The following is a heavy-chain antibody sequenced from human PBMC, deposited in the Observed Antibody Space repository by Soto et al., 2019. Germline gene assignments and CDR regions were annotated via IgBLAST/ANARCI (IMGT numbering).Heavy chain of an antibody. CDR1: GGSISSYY. J-gene: IGHJ4*02. V-gene: IGHV4-59*01. Sequence: SETLSLTCTVSGGSISSYYWSWIRQPPGKGLEWIGYIYYSGSTNYNPSLKSRVTISVDTSKNQFSLKLSSVTAADTAVYYCAGGPGGVAVAGTFDYWGQGTLVTVSS. CDR2: IYYSGST. CDR3: AGGPGGVAVAGTFDY. D-gene: IGHD6-19*01.